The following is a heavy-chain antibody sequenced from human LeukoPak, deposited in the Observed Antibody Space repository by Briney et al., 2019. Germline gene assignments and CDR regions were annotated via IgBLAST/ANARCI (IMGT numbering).Heavy chain of an antibody. Sequence: GGSLRLSCAASGFTLSGYAMSWVRQAPGKGLEWVSSFGDSTGSTFYRDSVEGRFTISRDHSKNTLYLQMNSLRVEDTAVYYCAKEGWATWGQGTLVTVSS. CDR3: AKEGWAT. V-gene: IGHV3-23*01. CDR2: FGDSTGST. CDR1: GFTLSGYA. D-gene: IGHD3-16*01. J-gene: IGHJ5*02.